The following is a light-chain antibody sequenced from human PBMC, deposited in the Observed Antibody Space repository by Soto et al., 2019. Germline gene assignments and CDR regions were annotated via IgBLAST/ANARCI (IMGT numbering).Light chain of an antibody. J-gene: IGLJ3*02. CDR2: LEGSGSY. CDR3: ETWDPNPWV. Sequence: QLVLTQSSSASASLGSSVKLTCTLSSGHSSYIIAWHQQQPGKAPRYLMKLEGSGSYNKGSGVPDRFSGSSSGADRYLTISNLQFEDEADYYCETWDPNPWVFGGGTKLTVL. V-gene: IGLV4-60*02. CDR1: SGHSSYI.